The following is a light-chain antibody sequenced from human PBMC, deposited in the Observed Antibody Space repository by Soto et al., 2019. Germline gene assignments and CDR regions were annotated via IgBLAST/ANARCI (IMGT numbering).Light chain of an antibody. CDR3: TSYVGSDTWV. CDR1: SSDVGAYKY. Sequence: QSVLTQPPSASGSPGQSVTISCTGTSSDVGAYKYVSWYQQYPVKAPKLMIYEVSKRPSGVPDRFSGSKSDNTASLTVSGLQAEDEADYYCTSYVGSDTWVFGGGTKLTVL. V-gene: IGLV2-8*01. J-gene: IGLJ3*02. CDR2: EVS.